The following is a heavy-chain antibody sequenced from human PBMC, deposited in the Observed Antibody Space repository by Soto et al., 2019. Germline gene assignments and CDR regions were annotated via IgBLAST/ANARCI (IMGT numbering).Heavy chain of an antibody. CDR2: IYYSGST. CDR1: GGSISSYY. J-gene: IGHJ6*02. CDR3: ARLSIAADYYYGMDV. V-gene: IGHV4-59*01. Sequence: SETLSLTCTVSGGSISSYYWSWIRQPPGKGLEWIGYIYYSGSTNYNPSLKSRVTISVDTSKNQFSLKLSSVTAADTAVYYCARLSIAADYYYGMDVWGQGTTVTVSS. D-gene: IGHD6-13*01.